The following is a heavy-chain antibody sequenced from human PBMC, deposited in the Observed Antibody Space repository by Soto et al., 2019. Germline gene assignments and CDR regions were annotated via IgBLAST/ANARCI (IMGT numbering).Heavy chain of an antibody. Sequence: QVQLVESGGGVVQPGRSLRLSCAASGFTFSSYGMHWVRQAPGKGLEWVAVISYDGSNKYYADSVKGRFTISRDNSKNTLYLQMNRLRAEDTAVYYGARDLVNYDSSGYYYYYGMDVWGQGTTVTVSS. J-gene: IGHJ6*02. V-gene: IGHV3-30*03. D-gene: IGHD3-22*01. CDR1: GFTFSSYG. CDR2: ISYDGSNK. CDR3: ARDLVNYDSSGYYYYYGMDV.